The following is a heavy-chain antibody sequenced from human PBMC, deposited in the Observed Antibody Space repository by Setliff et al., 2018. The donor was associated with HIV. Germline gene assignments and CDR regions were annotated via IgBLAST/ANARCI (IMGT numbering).Heavy chain of an antibody. D-gene: IGHD6-13*01. V-gene: IGHV3-15*01. Sequence: TGGSLRLSCAASGFTFSNAWMSWVRQAPGKGLEWVGRIKSKTDGGTTDYAAPVKGRFTISRDDSKSTLYLQMNSLKPEDSAVYYCNTVRTRYSSTWFWGQGTLVTVSS. CDR1: GFTFSNAW. CDR3: NTVRTRYSSTWF. J-gene: IGHJ4*02. CDR2: IKSKTDGGTT.